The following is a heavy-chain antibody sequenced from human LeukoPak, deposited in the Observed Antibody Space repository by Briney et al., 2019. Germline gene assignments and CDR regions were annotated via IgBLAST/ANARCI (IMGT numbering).Heavy chain of an antibody. V-gene: IGHV5-51*01. CDR2: IYPGDSDT. J-gene: IGHJ6*02. Sequence: GESLKISCKGSGYSFTSYWIGWVRQMPGKGLEWMGIIYPGDSDTRYSPSFQGQVTISADKSISTAYLQWSSLKASDTAMYYCARFPPYCRGGSCYSDYYYYGMDVWGQGTTVTVSS. CDR3: ARFPPYCRGGSCYSDYYYYGMDV. D-gene: IGHD2-15*01. CDR1: GYSFTSYW.